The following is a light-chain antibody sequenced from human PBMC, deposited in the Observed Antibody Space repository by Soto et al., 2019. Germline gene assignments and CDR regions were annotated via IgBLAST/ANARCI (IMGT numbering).Light chain of an antibody. J-gene: IGLJ2*01. CDR2: EGS. Sequence: QSALTQPASVSGSPGQSITISCTGTSSDVGSYNLVSWYHQHPGKAPKLMIYEGSKRPSGVSTPFSGSKSGNTASLTISGLQAADEADYYCCSYAGSVVFGGGTQLTVL. CDR1: SSDVGSYNL. V-gene: IGLV2-23*01. CDR3: CSYAGSVV.